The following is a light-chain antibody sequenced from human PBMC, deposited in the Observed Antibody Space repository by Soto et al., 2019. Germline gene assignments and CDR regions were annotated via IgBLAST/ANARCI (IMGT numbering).Light chain of an antibody. CDR3: QQYGSSPLIT. CDR2: GVS. J-gene: IGKJ5*01. Sequence: EIVLLQSPGTLSLSPGQRATLSCRASQRLSASDIAWYQQKPGQAPKFLIYGVSSRATGIPDRFSGSGSGTDFTLTIRRLEPEDLAVYHCQQYGSSPLITVGQGTRLEIK. CDR1: QRLSASD. V-gene: IGKV3-20*01.